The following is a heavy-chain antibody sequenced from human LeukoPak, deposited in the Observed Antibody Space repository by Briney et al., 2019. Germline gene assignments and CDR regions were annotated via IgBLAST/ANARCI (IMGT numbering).Heavy chain of an antibody. CDR1: GYTFTGYY. CDR3: ARLDNGSGYDFDY. Sequence: ASVKVSCKASGYTFTGYYMHWVRQAPGQGLEWMGWINPNSGGTNYAQKFQGRVTMTRDTSISTAYMELSRLRSDDTAVYYCARLDNGSGYDFDYWGQGTLVTVSS. D-gene: IGHD5-12*01. J-gene: IGHJ4*02. CDR2: INPNSGGT. V-gene: IGHV1-2*02.